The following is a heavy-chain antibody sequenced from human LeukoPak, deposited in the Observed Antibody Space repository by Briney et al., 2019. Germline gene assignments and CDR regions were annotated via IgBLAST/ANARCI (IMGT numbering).Heavy chain of an antibody. Sequence: GGSLRLSCAASGFTFSSYAIHWVRQAPGKGLEWVAVIAYDGINKYYADSVKGRFTISRDNSKNTLYLQMNSLRAEDTAVYYCARDSSPWYYYDRSGSNGFDPWGQGTLVTVSS. CDR3: ARDSSPWYYYDRSGSNGFDP. J-gene: IGHJ5*02. V-gene: IGHV3-30-3*01. D-gene: IGHD3-22*01. CDR1: GFTFSSYA. CDR2: IAYDGINK.